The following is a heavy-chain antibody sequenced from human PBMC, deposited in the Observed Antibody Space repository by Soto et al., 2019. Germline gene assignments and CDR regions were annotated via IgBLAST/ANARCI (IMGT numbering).Heavy chain of an antibody. Sequence: QVQIEQSGGEVRKPGASVKVSCKSSGYSFTDYGITWARQAPGKGPEWMGWISCHNGNTSQAQKFQDRVTMSTETSKNTAYMELRSLRSDDTAVYYCTRGPRDNSGWYRDWFDPWGQGTLVTVSS. CDR3: TRGPRDNSGWYRDWFDP. V-gene: IGHV1-18*01. J-gene: IGHJ5*02. CDR2: ISCHNGNT. D-gene: IGHD6-19*01. CDR1: GYSFTDYG.